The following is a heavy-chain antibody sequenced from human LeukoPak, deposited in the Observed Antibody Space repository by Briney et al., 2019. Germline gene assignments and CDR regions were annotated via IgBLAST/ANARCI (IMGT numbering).Heavy chain of an antibody. V-gene: IGHV4-59*08. D-gene: IGHD2-21*02. J-gene: IGHJ4*02. CDR3: ARLLAYCGGDCYALDY. CDR2: ITNTGST. CDR1: GGSISSYY. Sequence: SESLSLTCTVSGGSISSYYWSWIRQPPGKGLEWIGYITNTGSTKSNPSLKSRVTISVDTSKNQFSLKLSSVTAADTAVYYCARLLAYCGGDCYALDYWGQGTLVTVSS.